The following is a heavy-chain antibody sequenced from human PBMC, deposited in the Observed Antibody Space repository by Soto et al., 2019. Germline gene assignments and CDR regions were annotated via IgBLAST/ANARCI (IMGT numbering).Heavy chain of an antibody. J-gene: IGHJ4*02. CDR3: AREGAYCSGGSCYTHADY. D-gene: IGHD2-15*01. Sequence: QVQLVESGGGVVQPGRSLRLSCAASGFTFSSYGSHWVRQAPGKGLEWVAVIWYDGSNKYYADSVKGRFTISRNNSKNCPYGQMNGLRAEDTAVYYRAREGAYCSGGSCYTHADYMGQGTLGSVSA. CDR1: GFTFSSYG. V-gene: IGHV3-33*01. CDR2: IWYDGSNK.